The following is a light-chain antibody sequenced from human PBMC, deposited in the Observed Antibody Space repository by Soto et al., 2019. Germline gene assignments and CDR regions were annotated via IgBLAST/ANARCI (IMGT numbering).Light chain of an antibody. CDR1: SSDVGSYNY. Sequence: QSALTQPASVSGSPGQSITISCTGTSSDVGSYNYVSWYQHHPGKVPKLKIYDVSSRPSGVSNRFSGSKSGNTASLTISGLQTEDEADYYCSSYTTSETRVFGTGTKVTVL. CDR2: DVS. CDR3: SSYTTSETRV. V-gene: IGLV2-14*03. J-gene: IGLJ1*01.